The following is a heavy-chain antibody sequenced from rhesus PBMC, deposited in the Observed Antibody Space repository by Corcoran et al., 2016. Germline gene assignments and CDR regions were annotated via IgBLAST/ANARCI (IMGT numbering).Heavy chain of an antibody. D-gene: IGHD3-28*01. V-gene: IGHV4-57*01. CDR1: GGSVSSSNW. Sequence: QLQLQESGPGLVKPSETLSLTCAVSGGSVSSSNWWRWIRQPPGKGLEWIGRISGRGGSNSYNPFLTVGFTISTDPSKNQFSRMVSSGTAADTAVYYCARAGSGYYTLDYWGQGVLVTVSS. CDR3: ARAGSGYYTLDY. CDR2: ISGRGGSN. J-gene: IGHJ4*01.